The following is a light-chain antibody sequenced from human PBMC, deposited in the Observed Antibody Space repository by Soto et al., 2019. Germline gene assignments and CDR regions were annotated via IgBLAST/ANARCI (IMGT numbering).Light chain of an antibody. Sequence: QPVLTQPASVSGSPGQSITISCTGTSSDVGGYNYVSWYQQHPGEAPKLVIYEVSNRPSGVSNRFSGSKSGNTASLTISRLQAEDEADYYCNSYATSGAYVFGTGTKLTVL. V-gene: IGLV2-14*01. CDR3: NSYATSGAYV. CDR1: SSDVGGYNY. J-gene: IGLJ1*01. CDR2: EVS.